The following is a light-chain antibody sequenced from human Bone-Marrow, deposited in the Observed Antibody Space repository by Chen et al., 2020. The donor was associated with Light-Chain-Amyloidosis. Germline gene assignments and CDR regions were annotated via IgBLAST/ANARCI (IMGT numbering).Light chain of an antibody. V-gene: IGLV3-25*03. CDR2: RDT. CDR1: DLPTKY. J-gene: IGLJ2*01. Sequence: SYELTQPHSVSVSPGQTARITCSGDDLPTKYAYWYQQKPGQAPVLVIHRDTERPSGISERFSCSSSGPTATLTISGVQAEDEADYHCQSADSSGTYEVIFGGGTKLTVL. CDR3: QSADSSGTYEVI.